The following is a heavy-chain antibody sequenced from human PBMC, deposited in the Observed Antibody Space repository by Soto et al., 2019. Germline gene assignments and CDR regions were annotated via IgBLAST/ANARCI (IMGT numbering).Heavy chain of an antibody. D-gene: IGHD6-19*01. CDR1: GYSFTSYW. Sequence: LGEALKIPCSGSGYSFTSYWNGWGRQMPGKGLEWMGIFYPGDSDTRYSPSFQGQVAISADKSISTAYLQWSSLKAADTPMYYCSIPKTGGAGYCSDYWGQATLVTVSS. CDR2: FYPGDSDT. CDR3: SIPKTGGAGYCSDY. J-gene: IGHJ4*02. V-gene: IGHV5-51*01.